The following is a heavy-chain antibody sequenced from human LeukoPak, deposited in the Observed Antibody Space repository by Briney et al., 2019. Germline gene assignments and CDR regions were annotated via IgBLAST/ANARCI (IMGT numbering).Heavy chain of an antibody. CDR1: GFTFSSYS. V-gene: IGHV3-21*01. CDR2: ISSTSSSI. Sequence: GGSLRLSCAASGFTFSSYSMNWVRQAPGKGLEWVSSISSTSSSIDYADSVKGRFTISRDNAKNSLYLQMNSLRVEDTALYYCARDGDGRGEDFDYWGQGVLVTVSS. CDR3: ARDGDGRGEDFDY. D-gene: IGHD4-17*01. J-gene: IGHJ4*02.